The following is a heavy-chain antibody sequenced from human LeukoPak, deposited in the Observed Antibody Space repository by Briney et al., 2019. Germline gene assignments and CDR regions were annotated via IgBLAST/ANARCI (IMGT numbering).Heavy chain of an antibody. CDR2: IYAGDST. V-gene: IGHV3-53*01. Sequence: GGSLRLSCAASGCTVSSSYISWVRQAPGKGLEWVSVIYAGDSTYYADSVKGRFIISRDNSKNTVYLQMDSLRAEDTAVYYCARSYTHYDFWSGYTYQNYFDPWGQGTLVTVSS. J-gene: IGHJ5*02. CDR1: GCTVSSSY. CDR3: ARSYTHYDFWSGYTYQNYFDP. D-gene: IGHD3-3*01.